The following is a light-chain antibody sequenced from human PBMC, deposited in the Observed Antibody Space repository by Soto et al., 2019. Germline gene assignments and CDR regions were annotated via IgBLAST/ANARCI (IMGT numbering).Light chain of an antibody. CDR1: QSVNSGY. V-gene: IGKV3-20*01. J-gene: IGKJ4*01. Sequence: EIVLTQSPGTLSLSPGERATLSCRASQSVNSGYLAWYQQRPGQAPRLLIYGASSRATGIPDRVSGSGSGTDFTLTIRRLEPEDFAVYYCQQYGSSPVTFGGGTKVEIK. CDR3: QQYGSSPVT. CDR2: GAS.